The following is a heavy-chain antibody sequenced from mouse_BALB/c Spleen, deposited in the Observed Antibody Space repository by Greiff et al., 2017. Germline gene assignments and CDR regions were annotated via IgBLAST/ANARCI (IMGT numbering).Heavy chain of an antibody. CDR3: ARNQIYYDYDERRGYAMDY. V-gene: IGHV1-14*01. J-gene: IGHJ4*01. Sequence: EVKLMESGPELVKPGASVKMSCKASGYTFTSYVMHWVKQKPGQGLEWIGYINPYNDGTKYNEKFKGKATLTSDKSSSTAYMELSSLTSEDSAVYYCARNQIYYDYDERRGYAMDYWGQGTSVTVSS. D-gene: IGHD2-4*01. CDR1: GYTFTSYV. CDR2: INPYNDGT.